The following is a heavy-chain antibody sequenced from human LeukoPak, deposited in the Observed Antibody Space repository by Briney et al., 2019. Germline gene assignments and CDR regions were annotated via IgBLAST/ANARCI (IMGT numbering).Heavy chain of an antibody. CDR1: GFTFSSYE. V-gene: IGHV3-48*03. CDR3: ASGVWSGYIDY. CDR2: ISSSGSTI. J-gene: IGHJ4*02. D-gene: IGHD3-3*01. Sequence: PGGSLRLSCAASGFTFSSYEMNWVRQAPGKGLEWVSYISSSGSTIYSADSVKGRFNISRDTAKNLLYLQMNSLRAEDTAVYYCASGVWSGYIDYWGQGTLVTVSS.